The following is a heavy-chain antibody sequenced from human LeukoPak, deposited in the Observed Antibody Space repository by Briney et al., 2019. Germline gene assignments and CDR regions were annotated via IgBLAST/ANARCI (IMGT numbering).Heavy chain of an antibody. D-gene: IGHD3-10*01. CDR1: GFTVRNNY. J-gene: IGHJ4*02. CDR3: PTGEGLVRGNGVVN. Sequence: PGGSLRLSCAASGFTVRNNYMSWVPQAPGKGLEWVSVIYSGGSTYYADSVKGRVTISRDNSTNTLYLQMNSLRAGDTAVNFCPTGEGLVRGNGVVNGGQGTLVSVSS. V-gene: IGHV3-66*01. CDR2: IYSGGST.